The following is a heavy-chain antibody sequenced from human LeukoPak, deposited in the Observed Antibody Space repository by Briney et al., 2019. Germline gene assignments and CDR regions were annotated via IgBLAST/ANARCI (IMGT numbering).Heavy chain of an antibody. D-gene: IGHD5-18*01. CDR2: IYYTGST. J-gene: IGHJ6*02. Sequence: PSETLSLTCSVSGGSINSYYWSWIRQPPGKRLEWIGNIYYTGSTNYNPSLQSRVTMSVDTSKNQFSLNVSSVTAADTAVYYCAREACRRCRDTPIVRLYGMDVWGQGTTVTVS. V-gene: IGHV4-59*01. CDR3: AREACRRCRDTPIVRLYGMDV. CDR1: GGSINSYY.